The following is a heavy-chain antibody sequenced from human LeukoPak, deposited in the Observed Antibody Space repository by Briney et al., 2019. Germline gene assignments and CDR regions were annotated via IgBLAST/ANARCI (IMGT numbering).Heavy chain of an antibody. CDR2: LYSDSRT. V-gene: IGHV3-53*01. D-gene: IGHD1-26*01. J-gene: IGHJ1*01. CDR1: GFTVSSNY. Sequence: GSLRLSCAASGFTVSSNYMSWVRQAPGKGLEWVSVLYSDSRTYYADSVKGRFTISRDNSKNTVYLQMNSLRAEDTAVYYCVRDLFGGSYYSYWGQGTLVTVSS. CDR3: VRDLFGGSYYSY.